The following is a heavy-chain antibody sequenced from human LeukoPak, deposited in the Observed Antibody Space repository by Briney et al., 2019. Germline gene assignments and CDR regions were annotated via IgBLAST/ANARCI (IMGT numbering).Heavy chain of an antibody. D-gene: IGHD2-21*02. CDR2: IIPILGIA. V-gene: IGHV1-69*04. J-gene: IGHJ4*02. CDR1: GGTFSSYA. Sequence: SVKVSCKASGGTFSSYAISWVRQAPGQGLEWMGRIIPILGIANYAQKFQGRVTITADKSTSTAYMELSSLRSEDTAVYYCARAAPVDCGGDCYSTPFDYWGQGTLVTVSS. CDR3: ARAAPVDCGGDCYSTPFDY.